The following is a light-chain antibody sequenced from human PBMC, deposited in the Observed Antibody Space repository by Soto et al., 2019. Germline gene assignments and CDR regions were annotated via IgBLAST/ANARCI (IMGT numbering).Light chain of an antibody. CDR2: EGS. CDR3: YSYACSSTWV. V-gene: IGLV2-23*01. CDR1: SSDVGSYNL. Sequence: QSALTQPASVSGAPGQSITISCTGTSSDVGSYNLVSWYQQHPGKAPKLMIYEGSKRPSGVSNRFSGSKSGNTASLTISGLQAEDEDDYYCYSYACSSTWVFGGGTKLTVL. J-gene: IGLJ3*02.